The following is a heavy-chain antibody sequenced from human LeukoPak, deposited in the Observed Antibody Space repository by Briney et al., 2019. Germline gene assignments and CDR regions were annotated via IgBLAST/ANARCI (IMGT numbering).Heavy chain of an antibody. V-gene: IGHV4-38-2*02. J-gene: IGHJ4*02. CDR2: IYHSGST. Sequence: PSETLSLTCTVSGYSISSGYYWGWIRQPPGKGLWWSGSIYHSGSTYYNPSLKSRVTISVDTSKKQFSLKLSSVTAADTAVYYCAREGSSSEGYWGQGTLVTVSS. D-gene: IGHD6-13*01. CDR1: GYSISSGYY. CDR3: AREGSSSEGY.